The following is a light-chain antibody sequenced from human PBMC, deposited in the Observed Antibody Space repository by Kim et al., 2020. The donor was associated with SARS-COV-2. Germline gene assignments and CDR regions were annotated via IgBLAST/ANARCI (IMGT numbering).Light chain of an antibody. CDR1: QIVFSNF. J-gene: IGKJ1*01. CDR3: QQHGSSPET. V-gene: IGKV3-20*01. Sequence: SPGERATLSCRGSQIVFSNFLAWYQRKFGQAPRLLINGASSKATGIPDRFRGSGSGTDFTLTISRLEPEDSAVYYCQQHGSSPETFGQGTKVDIK. CDR2: GAS.